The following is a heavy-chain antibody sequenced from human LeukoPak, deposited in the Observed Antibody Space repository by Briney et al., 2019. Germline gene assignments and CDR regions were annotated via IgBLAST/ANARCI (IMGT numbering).Heavy chain of an antibody. Sequence: GGSLRLSCAASGFTFSSYAMSWVHQAPGKGPEWVSTISGSGGNTYYADSVKGRFTISRDNSKNTLWLQMNSLRAEDTALYYCAKGSLGSWYFFDYWGQGTLVTVSS. CDR3: AKGSLGSWYFFDY. V-gene: IGHV3-23*01. D-gene: IGHD6-13*01. CDR2: ISGSGGNT. CDR1: GFTFSSYA. J-gene: IGHJ4*02.